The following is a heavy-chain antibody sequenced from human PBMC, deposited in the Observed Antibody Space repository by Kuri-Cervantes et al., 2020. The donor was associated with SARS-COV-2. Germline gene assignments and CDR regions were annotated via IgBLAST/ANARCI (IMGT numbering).Heavy chain of an antibody. V-gene: IGHV1-2*02. D-gene: IGHD6-13*01. Sequence: ASVKVSCKASGYTFTGYYMHWVRQAPGQGLEWMGWINPNSGGTNYAQKFQGRVTMTRDTSISTAYMELSRLRSDDTAVYYCARGEGAAAGTDRHTVDYWGQGTLVTVSS. CDR3: ARGEGAAAGTDRHTVDY. CDR2: INPNSGGT. CDR1: GYTFTGYY. J-gene: IGHJ4*02.